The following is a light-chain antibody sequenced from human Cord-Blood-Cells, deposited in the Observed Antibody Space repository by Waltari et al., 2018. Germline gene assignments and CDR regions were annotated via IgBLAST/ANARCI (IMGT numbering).Light chain of an antibody. V-gene: IGKV2-28*01. CDR2: LGS. Sequence: DIVMTQSPLSLPVTPGEPASISCRSSQSLLHSNGYNYLDWYLQKPGQSPQLLIYLGSNRASGVPDRFSGSGSGTDFTLKISRVEAEDVGVYYCMQALQTPGTFFQGTKLEIK. CDR3: MQALQTPGT. J-gene: IGKJ2*02. CDR1: QSLLHSNGYNY.